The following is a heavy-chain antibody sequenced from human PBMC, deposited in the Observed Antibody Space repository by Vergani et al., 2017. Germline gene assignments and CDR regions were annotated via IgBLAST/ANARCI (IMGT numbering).Heavy chain of an antibody. CDR3: AKGEVREYYYDSSGPPGY. V-gene: IGHV3-23*01. J-gene: IGHJ4*02. CDR2: ISGSGGST. D-gene: IGHD3-22*01. Sequence: EVQLLESGGGLVQPGGSLRLSCAASGFTFSSYAMSWVRQAPGKGLEWVSAISGSGGSTYYADSVKGRFTISRDNSKNTLYLQMNSLRAEDTAVYYCAKGEVREYYYDSSGPPGYWGQGTLVTVSS. CDR1: GFTFSSYA.